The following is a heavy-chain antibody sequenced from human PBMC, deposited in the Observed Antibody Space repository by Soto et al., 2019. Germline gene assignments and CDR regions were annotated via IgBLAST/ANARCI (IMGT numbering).Heavy chain of an antibody. Sequence: EVQLVESGGGLVQPGGSLRLSCAASGLTFSKYWMTWVRQAPGQGLEWVATIKHDGSEKTNLDSVEGRFTISRDNAKNSLALQVISLRGDDTAVYFCAAVPVSTGYDGLAVWGQGTMVAVSS. CDR3: AAVPVSTGYDGLAV. J-gene: IGHJ6*02. CDR2: IKHDGSEK. D-gene: IGHD4-17*01. V-gene: IGHV3-7*03. CDR1: GLTFSKYW.